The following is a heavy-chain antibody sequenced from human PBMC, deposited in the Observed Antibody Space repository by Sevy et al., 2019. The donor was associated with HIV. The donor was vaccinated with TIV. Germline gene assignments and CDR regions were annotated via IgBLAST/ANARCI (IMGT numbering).Heavy chain of an antibody. CDR3: ARDFQYYDSGGYYSYYFDY. CDR2: IWYDGSNK. J-gene: IGHJ4*02. Sequence: GGSLRLSCAASGFTFSSYGMHWVRQAPGKGLEWVAVIWYDGSNKYYADSVKGRFTISRDNSKNTLYLQMNSLRAEDTAVYYCARDFQYYDSGGYYSYYFDYWGQGTLVTVSS. D-gene: IGHD3-22*01. V-gene: IGHV3-33*01. CDR1: GFTFSSYG.